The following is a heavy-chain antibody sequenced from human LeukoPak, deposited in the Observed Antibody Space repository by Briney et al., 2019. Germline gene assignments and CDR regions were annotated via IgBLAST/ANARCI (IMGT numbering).Heavy chain of an antibody. V-gene: IGHV4-4*07. J-gene: IGHJ6*01. CDR1: GGSISSYY. D-gene: IGHD3-22*01. CDR3: ARVYDSSGYYPNYYYYGMDV. Sequence: SETLSLTCTVSGGSISSYYWSWIRQPAGKGLEWIGRIYTSGSTNYNPSLKSRVTMSVDTSKDQFSLKLSSVTAADTAVYYCARVYDSSGYYPNYYYYGMDVWGQGTTVTVSS. CDR2: IYTSGST.